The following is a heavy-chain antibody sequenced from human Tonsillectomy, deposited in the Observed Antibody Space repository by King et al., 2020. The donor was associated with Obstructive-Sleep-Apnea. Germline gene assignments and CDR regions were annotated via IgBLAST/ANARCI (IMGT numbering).Heavy chain of an antibody. CDR2: ISYDGSNK. CDR3: ARDAYLGHGQFTSGGMDYSYGLDV. CDR1: GFIFSNYA. Sequence: QLVQSGGGVVQPGRSLRLSCAASGFIFSNYAMHWVRQAPGKGLEWVAVISYDGSNKYYADSVKGRFTISRDNSKNTLYLQMNSLRAADTAVYYCARDAYLGHGQFTSGGMDYSYGLDVWGQGTTVTVSS. D-gene: IGHD3-16*01. J-gene: IGHJ6*02. V-gene: IGHV3-30*04.